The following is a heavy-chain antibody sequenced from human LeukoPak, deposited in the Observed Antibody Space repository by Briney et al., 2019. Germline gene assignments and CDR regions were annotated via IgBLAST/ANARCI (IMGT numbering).Heavy chain of an antibody. J-gene: IGHJ6*03. CDR1: GGTFSSYA. V-gene: IGHV1-69*13. D-gene: IGHD2-2*01. CDR2: MIPIFGTA. Sequence: SVKVSCKASGGTFSSYAISWVRQAPGQGLEWMGGMIPIFGTANYAQKFQGRLTITADESTSSAYMELSRLRSEDTAVYYCASRGGRDIVVVPAAHYYYYMDVWGKGTTVTVSS. CDR3: ASRGGRDIVVVPAAHYYYYMDV.